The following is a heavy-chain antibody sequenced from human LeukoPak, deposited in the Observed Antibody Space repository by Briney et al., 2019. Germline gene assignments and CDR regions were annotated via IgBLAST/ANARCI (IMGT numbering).Heavy chain of an antibody. CDR3: ARVSDDSGWNFDY. Sequence: ASVKVSCKASGYTFTSYYMHWVRQAPGQGLEWMGIINPSGGSTSYAQKFQDRVTITRDTSATTAYMELNSLTSEDTAVYYCARVSDDSGWNFDYWGQGTLVAVSS. CDR2: INPSGGST. CDR1: GYTFTSYY. J-gene: IGHJ4*02. D-gene: IGHD6-25*01. V-gene: IGHV1-46*01.